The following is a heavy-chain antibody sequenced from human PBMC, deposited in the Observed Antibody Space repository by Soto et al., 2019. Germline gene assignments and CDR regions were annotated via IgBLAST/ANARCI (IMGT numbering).Heavy chain of an antibody. Sequence: PSETLSLTCIVSGVSVTSYTWSLFRQPSNKGFEWIGRVFSSVSATYSPSLKSRVRISMDTPENRISLKLDSVTAADAGVYYCTRDGMTTGDTWGPGTLVTVSS. V-gene: IGHV4-4*07. CDR1: GVSVTSYT. CDR2: VFSSVSA. D-gene: IGHD2-21*02. CDR3: TRDGMTTGDT. J-gene: IGHJ4*02.